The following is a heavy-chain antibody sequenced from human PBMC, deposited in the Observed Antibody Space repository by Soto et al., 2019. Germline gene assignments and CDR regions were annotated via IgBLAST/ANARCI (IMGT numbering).Heavy chain of an antibody. CDR3: ARGGYSSSSGARYYYYGMDV. D-gene: IGHD6-6*01. V-gene: IGHV3-30-3*01. CDR1: GFTFSSYA. Sequence: QVQLVESGGGVVQPGRSLRLSCAASGFTFSSYAMHWVRQAPGKGLEWVAVISYDGSNKYYADSVKGRFTISRDNSKNTLYLQMNSLSAEATAVYYCARGGYSSSSGARYYYYGMDVWGQGTTVTVSS. J-gene: IGHJ6*02. CDR2: ISYDGSNK.